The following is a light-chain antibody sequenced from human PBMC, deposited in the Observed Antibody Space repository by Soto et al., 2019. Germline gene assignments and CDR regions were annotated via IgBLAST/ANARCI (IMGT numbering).Light chain of an antibody. CDR1: QSVSSNN. J-gene: IGKJ5*01. Sequence: EIVLTQSAGTLSLSPGDTATLSCRASQSVSSNNLAWYHQKPGQTPRLLIYGASSRATGIPDRFSGSGSGTDFTLTISRLEPEDFAVYYCQQYDNSITFGQGTRLEIE. CDR2: GAS. V-gene: IGKV3-20*01. CDR3: QQYDNSIT.